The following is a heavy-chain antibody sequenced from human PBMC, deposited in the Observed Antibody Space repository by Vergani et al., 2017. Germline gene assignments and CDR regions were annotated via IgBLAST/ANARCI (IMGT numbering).Heavy chain of an antibody. CDR2: IYYSGST. V-gene: IGHV4-34*01. J-gene: IGHJ4*02. D-gene: IGHD3-3*01. Sequence: QVQLQQWGAGLLKPSETLSLTCAVYGGSFSGYYWSWIRQPPGKGLEWIGSIYYSGSTYYNPSLQSRVTISVDTSKNQFSLNLSSVTAADTAVYFCARHVRFWSGYRGNFDYWGQGTLVTVSS. CDR3: ARHVRFWSGYRGNFDY. CDR1: GGSFSGYY.